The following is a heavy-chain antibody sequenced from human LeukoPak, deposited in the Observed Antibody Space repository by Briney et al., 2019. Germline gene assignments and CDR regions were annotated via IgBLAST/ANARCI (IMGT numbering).Heavy chain of an antibody. J-gene: IGHJ6*02. CDR2: ISYDGNNK. D-gene: IGHD3-10*01. Sequence: PGGSLRLSCAASGFTFSSYGMHWVRQAPGKGLEWVAVISYDGNNKYYADSVKGRFTISRDNSKNTLYLQMNSLRAEDTAVYYCALVGDYYGMDVWGQGTTVTVSS. CDR3: ALVGDYYGMDV. CDR1: GFTFSSYG. V-gene: IGHV3-30*03.